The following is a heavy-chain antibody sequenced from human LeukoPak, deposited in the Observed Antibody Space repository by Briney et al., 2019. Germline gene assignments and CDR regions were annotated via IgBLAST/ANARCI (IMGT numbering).Heavy chain of an antibody. Sequence: PGGSLRLSCAASGFTFDDYAMHWVRQAPGKGLEWVSLISGDGGSTYYADSVKGRFTISRDNSKNSLYLQMNSLRTEDTALYYCAKGFSRYFDWSRTDYWGQGTLVTDSS. D-gene: IGHD3-9*01. CDR3: AKGFSRYFDWSRTDY. CDR2: ISGDGGST. V-gene: IGHV3-43*02. J-gene: IGHJ4*02. CDR1: GFTFDDYA.